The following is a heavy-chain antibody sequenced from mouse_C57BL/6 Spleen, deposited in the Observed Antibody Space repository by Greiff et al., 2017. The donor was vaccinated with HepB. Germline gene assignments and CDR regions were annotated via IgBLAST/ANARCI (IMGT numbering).Heavy chain of an antibody. Sequence: QVQLQQPGAELVMPGASVKLSCKASGYTFTSYWMHWVKQRPGQGLEWIGEIDPSDSYTNYNQKLKGKSTLTVDKSSSTAYMQLSSLTSEDSAVYYCARYYYGSSPYAMDYWGQGTSVTVSS. V-gene: IGHV1-69*01. D-gene: IGHD1-1*01. CDR2: IDPSDSYT. CDR3: ARYYYGSSPYAMDY. CDR1: GYTFTSYW. J-gene: IGHJ4*01.